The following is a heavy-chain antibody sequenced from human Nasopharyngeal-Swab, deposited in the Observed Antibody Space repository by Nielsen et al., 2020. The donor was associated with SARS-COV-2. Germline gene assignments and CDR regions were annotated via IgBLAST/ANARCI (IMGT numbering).Heavy chain of an antibody. CDR1: GYTFTSYA. CDR2: INTNTGNP. V-gene: IGHV7-4-1*02. J-gene: IGHJ6*02. D-gene: IGHD1-26*01. Sequence: ASVKVSCKASGYTFTSYAMNWVRQAPGQGLGWMGWINTNTGNPTYAQGFTGRFVFSLGTSVSTAYLQISSLKAEDTAVYYCARPGWEPYTYYYYGMDVWGQGTTVTVSS. CDR3: ARPGWEPYTYYYYGMDV.